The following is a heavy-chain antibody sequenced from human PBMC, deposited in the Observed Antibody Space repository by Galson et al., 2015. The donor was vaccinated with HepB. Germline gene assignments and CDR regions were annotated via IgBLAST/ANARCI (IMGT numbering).Heavy chain of an antibody. D-gene: IGHD5-24*01. J-gene: IGHJ4*02. V-gene: IGHV4-61*08. Sequence: ETLSLTCTVSGGSLSSPAYYWSWIRQPPGKGLECIGYIYYSESTYYNPSLKSRVTMSVDTSKNQFSLKVSFVTAADTAVYYCARGDGYNSVLYSIDSWGQGTLVTVSS. CDR1: GGSLSSPAYY. CDR2: IYYSEST. CDR3: ARGDGYNSVLYSIDS.